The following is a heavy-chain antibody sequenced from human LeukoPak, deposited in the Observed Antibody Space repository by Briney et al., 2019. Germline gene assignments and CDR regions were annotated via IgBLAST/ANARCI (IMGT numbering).Heavy chain of an antibody. V-gene: IGHV3-48*03. CDR2: ISSGGDSK. Sequence: GGSLRLSCAASGFTFSDYEMNWVRQAPGKGLEWVAYISSGGDSKFYGDSVKDRFTISRDNAKNSLYLQMNGLRVEDTAIYYCARNLYLDLQAHGYWGQGTLVTVSP. CDR1: GFTFSDYE. J-gene: IGHJ4*02. CDR3: ARNLYLDLQAHGY. D-gene: IGHD4-11*01.